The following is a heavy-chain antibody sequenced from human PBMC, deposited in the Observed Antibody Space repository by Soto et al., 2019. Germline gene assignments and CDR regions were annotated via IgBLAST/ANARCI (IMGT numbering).Heavy chain of an antibody. V-gene: IGHV3-33*01. J-gene: IGHJ6*02. CDR3: AREPGSLPAAYYYYGMDV. Sequence: PGGSLRLSCAASGFTFSSYGMHWVRQAPGKGLEWVAVIWYDGSNKYYADSVKGRFTISRDNSKNTLYLQMNSLRAEDTAAYYCAREPGSLPAAYYYYGMDVWGQGTTVTVSS. CDR1: GFTFSSYG. D-gene: IGHD2-2*01. CDR2: IWYDGSNK.